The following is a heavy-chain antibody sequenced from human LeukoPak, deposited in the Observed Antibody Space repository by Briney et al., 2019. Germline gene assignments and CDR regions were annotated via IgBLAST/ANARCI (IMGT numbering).Heavy chain of an antibody. V-gene: IGHV4-61*01. Sequence: PSETLSLTCTVSGGSVSSGSYYWSWIRQPPGKGVEWIGYIYYSGSTNYKPSLKSRVTISVDTSKNQFSLKLSSVTAADTAVYYCAREAGNYYNSSGRYIDHWGQGTLVTVSS. CDR2: IYYSGST. D-gene: IGHD3-22*01. CDR3: AREAGNYYNSSGRYIDH. CDR1: GGSVSSGSYY. J-gene: IGHJ4*02.